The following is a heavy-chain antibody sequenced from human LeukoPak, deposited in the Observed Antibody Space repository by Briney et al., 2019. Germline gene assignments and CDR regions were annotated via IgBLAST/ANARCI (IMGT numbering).Heavy chain of an antibody. CDR3: ARSGGSYYDSSGYYFDY. D-gene: IGHD3-22*01. Sequence: ASVKDSCKASGYTFTSYGISWVRQAPGQGLEWMGWISAYNGNTNYAQKLQGRVTMTTDTSTSTAYMELRSLRSDDTAVYYCARSGGSYYDSSGYYFDYWGQGTLVTVSS. CDR1: GYTFTSYG. V-gene: IGHV1-18*01. CDR2: ISAYNGNT. J-gene: IGHJ4*02.